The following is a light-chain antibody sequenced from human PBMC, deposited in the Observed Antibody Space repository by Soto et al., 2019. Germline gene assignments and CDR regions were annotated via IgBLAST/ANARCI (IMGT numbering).Light chain of an antibody. J-gene: IGKJ5*01. Sequence: EIVMTQSPATLSVSPGERATLSCRASQSISSNLAWYQQKPGQAPRLLIYGASSRATGIPDRFSGSGSWTDFTLTISRLEPEDFAVYYCQQYGSSPPITFGQGTRLEIK. CDR1: QSISSN. CDR2: GAS. V-gene: IGKV3-20*01. CDR3: QQYGSSPPIT.